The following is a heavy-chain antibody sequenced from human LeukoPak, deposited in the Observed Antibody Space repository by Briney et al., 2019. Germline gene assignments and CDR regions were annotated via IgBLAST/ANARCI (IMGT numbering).Heavy chain of an antibody. CDR2: ISSSSSYI. J-gene: IGHJ4*02. Sequence: PGGSLRLSCAASGFTFSSYSMNWVRQAPGKGLEWVSSISSSSSYIYYADSVKGRFTISRDNAKNSLYLQMNSLRAEDTAVYYCARVQYSSSSTKDYWGQGTLVTVSS. CDR3: ARVQYSSSSTKDY. CDR1: GFTFSSYS. V-gene: IGHV3-21*01. D-gene: IGHD6-6*01.